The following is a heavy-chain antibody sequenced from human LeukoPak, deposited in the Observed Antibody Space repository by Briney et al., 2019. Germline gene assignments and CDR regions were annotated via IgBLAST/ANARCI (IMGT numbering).Heavy chain of an antibody. V-gene: IGHV1-24*01. CDR1: GYTLTELS. CDR2: FDPEDGET. Sequence: ASVKVSCKVSGYTLTELSMHWVRQAPGKGLEWMGGFDPEDGETIYAQKFQGRVTMTEDTSTDTAYMELSSLRSEDTAVYYCATQSLEYYYDSSGALGYWGQGTLVTVSS. D-gene: IGHD3-22*01. J-gene: IGHJ4*02. CDR3: ATQSLEYYYDSSGALGY.